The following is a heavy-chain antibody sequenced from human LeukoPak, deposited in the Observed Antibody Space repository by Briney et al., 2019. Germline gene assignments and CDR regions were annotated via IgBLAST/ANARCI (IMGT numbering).Heavy chain of an antibody. CDR1: GFTFSSYS. CDR3: AREDGYCSGGSCCTWYYMDV. D-gene: IGHD2-15*01. J-gene: IGHJ6*03. Sequence: GGSLRLSCAASGFTFSSYSMNWVRQAPGKGLEWVSYVSSSSSIIYYADSVKGRFTISRDIAKNSLYLQMNSLRVEDTAVYYCAREDGYCSGGSCCTWYYMDVWGKGTTVTVSS. CDR2: VSSSSSII. V-gene: IGHV3-48*01.